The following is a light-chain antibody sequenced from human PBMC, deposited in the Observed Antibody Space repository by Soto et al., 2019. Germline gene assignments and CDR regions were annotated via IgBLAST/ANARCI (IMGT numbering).Light chain of an antibody. CDR1: QSISTY. J-gene: IGKJ1*01. CDR2: AAS. V-gene: IGKV1-39*01. CDR3: QQSYSTPCT. Sequence: DIQMTQSPSSLSASVGDGVTITCRASQSISTYLNWYQQKPGKAPKLLIYAASSLQSGVPSRFSGSGSGTDFTLTISSLQAEDVATYYCQQSYSTPCTFGHRTKVESK.